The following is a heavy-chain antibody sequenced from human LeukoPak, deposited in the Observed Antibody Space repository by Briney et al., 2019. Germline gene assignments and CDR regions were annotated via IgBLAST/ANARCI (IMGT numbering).Heavy chain of an antibody. CDR2: IYSGGST. D-gene: IGHD1-26*01. Sequence: PGGSLRLSCAASGFSVSVNYMSWVRQAPGKGLEWDSVIYSGGSTYSANADSVKGRFTISRDNSKNTLYLQMNSLRVEDTAVYYCARDRRLGAAGTFDIWGQGTMVTVSS. CDR1: GFSVSVNY. V-gene: IGHV3-66*01. J-gene: IGHJ3*02. CDR3: ARDRRLGAAGTFDI.